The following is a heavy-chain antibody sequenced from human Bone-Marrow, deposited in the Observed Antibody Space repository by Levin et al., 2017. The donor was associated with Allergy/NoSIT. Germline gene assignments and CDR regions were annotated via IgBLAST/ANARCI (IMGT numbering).Heavy chain of an antibody. J-gene: IGHJ4*02. CDR1: GGSFSGYY. CDR3: ARRRRGNYYDSSGYYPFDY. D-gene: IGHD3-22*01. Sequence: SETLSLTCAVYGGSFSGYYWSWIRQPPGKGLEWIGEINHSGSTNYNPSLKSRVTISVDTSKNQFSLKLSSVTAADTAVYYCARRRRGNYYDSSGYYPFDYWGQGTLVTVSS. V-gene: IGHV4-34*01. CDR2: INHSGST.